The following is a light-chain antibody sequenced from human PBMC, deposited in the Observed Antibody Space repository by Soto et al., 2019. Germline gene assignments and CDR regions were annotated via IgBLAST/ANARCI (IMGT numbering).Light chain of an antibody. CDR2: AAS. CDR1: QRVSNSS. Sequence: EIVLTQSPGTLSLSPGERATLSCRASQRVSNSSVAWYLHKPGQAPGPLISAASGRATGVPDRFSGSGSGADLTLTISSLEPEDFAVYYCQRYGDSVFTFGPGTKVETK. CDR3: QRYGDSVFT. J-gene: IGKJ3*01. V-gene: IGKV3-20*01.